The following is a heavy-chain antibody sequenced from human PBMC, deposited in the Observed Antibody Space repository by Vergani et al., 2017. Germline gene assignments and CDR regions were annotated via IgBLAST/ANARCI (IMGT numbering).Heavy chain of an antibody. Sequence: EVQLLESGGGLVQPGGSLRLSCAASGFTFSSYAMSWVRQAPGKGLEGVSAISGSGGSTDYADAVKGRFTISSDNSKNTLYLQMNSLRAEDTAVYYCALTGAPRSDYYYYYMDVWGKGTTVTVSS. J-gene: IGHJ6*03. D-gene: IGHD3-9*01. CDR1: GFTFSSYA. CDR3: ALTGAPRSDYYYYYMDV. V-gene: IGHV3-23*01. CDR2: ISGSGGST.